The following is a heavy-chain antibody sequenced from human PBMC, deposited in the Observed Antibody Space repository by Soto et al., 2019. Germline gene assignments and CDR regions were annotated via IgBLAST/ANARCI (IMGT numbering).Heavy chain of an antibody. D-gene: IGHD3-10*01. CDR1: GGSISSGDYY. CDR3: ARVYGSGSYYNRGTFDY. Sequence: SETLSLTCTVSGGSISSGDYYWSWIRQPPGKGLEWIGYIYYSGSTYYNPSLKSRVTISVDTSKNQFSLKLSSVTAADTAVYYCARVYGSGSYYNRGTFDYWGQGTLVTVS. J-gene: IGHJ4*02. CDR2: IYYSGST. V-gene: IGHV4-30-4*01.